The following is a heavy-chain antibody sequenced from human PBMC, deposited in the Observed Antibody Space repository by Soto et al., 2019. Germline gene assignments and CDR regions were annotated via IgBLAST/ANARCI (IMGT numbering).Heavy chain of an antibody. V-gene: IGHV3-23*01. J-gene: IGHJ6*02. CDR3: AKTEEYCSSTSCLPYYYGMDV. CDR1: GFTFGSYA. CDR2: ISGSGGST. D-gene: IGHD2-2*01. Sequence: GGSLRLSCAASGFTFGSYAMSWVRQAPGKGLEWVSAISGSGGSTYYADSVKGRFTISRDNSKNTLYLQMNSLRAEDTAVYYCAKTEEYCSSTSCLPYYYGMDVWGQGTTVTVSS.